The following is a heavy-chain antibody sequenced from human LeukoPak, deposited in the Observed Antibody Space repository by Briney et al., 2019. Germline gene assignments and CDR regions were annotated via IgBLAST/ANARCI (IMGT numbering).Heavy chain of an antibody. CDR1: GGSISTYF. J-gene: IGHJ3*02. V-gene: IGHV4-59*01. CDR3: ARFQYKAAFDI. D-gene: IGHD1-1*01. CDR2: IHYRGST. Sequence: PSETLSLTCSVSGGSISTYFWSWIRQPPGKGLEWIGYIHYRGSTNYNPSLKSRVTISVDTSKNQFSLKLSSVTAADTAVYYCARFQYKAAFDIWGQGTMVTVSS.